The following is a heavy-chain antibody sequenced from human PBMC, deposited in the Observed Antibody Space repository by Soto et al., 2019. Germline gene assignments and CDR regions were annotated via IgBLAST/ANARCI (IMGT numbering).Heavy chain of an antibody. CDR1: GFTFSTFW. V-gene: IGHV3-9*01. CDR3: AKATGVAGKT. J-gene: IGHJ1*01. CDR2: ISWNSGSI. D-gene: IGHD6-19*01. Sequence: GGSLRLSCAASGFTFSTFWMHWVRQAPGKGLVWVSGISWNSGSIGYADSVKGRFTISRDNAKNSLYLQMNSLRAEDTALYYCAKATGVAGKTWGQGTLVTVSS.